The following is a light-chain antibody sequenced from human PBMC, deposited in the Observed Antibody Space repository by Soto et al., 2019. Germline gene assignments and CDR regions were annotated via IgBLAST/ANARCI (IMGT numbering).Light chain of an antibody. CDR3: QQYHTWPPVYT. V-gene: IGKV3-15*01. CDR2: GAS. CDR1: QSVSNN. Sequence: EIVMTQSPATLSVSPGDRATLSCRASQSVSNNLAWYQQKPGQAPRLLIYGASTRPTGIPARFSGSGSGREFTLIIISLKSEDFALYYCQQYHTWPPVYTFGQGTKLEI. J-gene: IGKJ2*01.